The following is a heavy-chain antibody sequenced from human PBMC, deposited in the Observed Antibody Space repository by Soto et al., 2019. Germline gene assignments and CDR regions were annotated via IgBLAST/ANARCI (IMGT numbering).Heavy chain of an antibody. CDR3: ARNSITFGGVIVMDYFDY. CDR1: GGSISSGGYY. D-gene: IGHD3-16*02. V-gene: IGHV4-31*03. J-gene: IGHJ4*02. Sequence: QVQLQESGPGLVKPSQTLSLTCTVSGGSISSGGYYWSWIRQYPGKGLEWIGYIYYSGSTYYNPSLKSRVTISVDTSKNQFSLKLSSVTAADTAVYYCARNSITFGGVIVMDYFDYWGQGTLVTVSS. CDR2: IYYSGST.